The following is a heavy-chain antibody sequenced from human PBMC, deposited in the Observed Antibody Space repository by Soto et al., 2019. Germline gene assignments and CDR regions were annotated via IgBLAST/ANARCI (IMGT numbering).Heavy chain of an antibody. CDR3: ENSGVVTAAIMFDY. J-gene: IGHJ4*02. CDR2: IRGSGGST. CDR1: GFAFSSCC. Sequence: GGSLRLSCAASGFAFSSCCISCVRQAPGKGLEWVSAIRGSGGSTYYADSVKGRFTISRDNSKNTLYLQMNSLRAEDTAVYYCENSGVVTAAIMFDYWGQGTLVTVSS. D-gene: IGHD2-2*01. V-gene: IGHV3-23*01.